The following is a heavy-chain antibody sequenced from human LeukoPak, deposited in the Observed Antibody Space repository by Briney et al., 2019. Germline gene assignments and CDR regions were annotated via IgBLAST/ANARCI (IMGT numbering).Heavy chain of an antibody. J-gene: IGHJ4*02. CDR2: INHNGNVN. CDR3: ARALSG. V-gene: IGHV3-7*03. D-gene: IGHD3-3*01. CDR1: GFTFSSYW. Sequence: GGSLRLSCAASGFTFSSYWMNWARQAPGKGLEWVASINHNGNVNYYVDSVKGRFSISRDNAKNSLYLQMNSLRAEDTAVYYCARALSGWGQGTLVTVSS.